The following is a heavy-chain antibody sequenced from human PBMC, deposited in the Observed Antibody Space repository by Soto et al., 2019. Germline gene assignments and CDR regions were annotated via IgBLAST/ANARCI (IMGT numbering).Heavy chain of an antibody. CDR2: ISGSGGST. J-gene: IGHJ4*02. Sequence: VGSKRVSWSASGFKFGSYSMSCVRQAPGKGLEWVSAISGSGGSTYYADSVKGRFTISRDNSKNTLYLQMISLCADDAALCYCFSTPDYWGQGTLVTVSS. V-gene: IGHV3-23*01. CDR3: FSTPDY. CDR1: GFKFGSYS.